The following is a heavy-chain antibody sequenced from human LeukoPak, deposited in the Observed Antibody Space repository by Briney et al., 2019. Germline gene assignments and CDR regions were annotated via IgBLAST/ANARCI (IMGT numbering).Heavy chain of an antibody. J-gene: IGHJ4*02. V-gene: IGHV3-23*01. CDR3: ARAVTTGSYYFGY. Sequence: GGSLRLSCAASGFTFSSYPMYWVRQTPGKGLEWVSAISGGGGGNTYYAVSVKGRFAVSRDNSKNTLFPEMNSLRAEDTAVYYCARAVTTGSYYFGYWGQGTLVTVSS. D-gene: IGHD1-1*01. CDR1: GFTFSSYP. CDR2: ISGGGGGNT.